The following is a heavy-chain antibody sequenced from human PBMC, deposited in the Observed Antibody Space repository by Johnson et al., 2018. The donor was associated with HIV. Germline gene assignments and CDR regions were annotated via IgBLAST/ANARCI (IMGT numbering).Heavy chain of an antibody. CDR2: IRFDGDNK. D-gene: IGHD5-18*01. Sequence: VQLLESGGGVVQPGGSLRLSCAASGFSLSYYGMHWVRQAPGNGLEWVAFIRFDGDNKYYADSVKGRFTISRDNSKNILYVQMNGLRAEDAAVYYCARDRSQSFIGYSHGGDDAFDLWGQGTIVTVSS. CDR1: GFSLSYYG. CDR3: ARDRSQSFIGYSHGGDDAFDL. J-gene: IGHJ3*01. V-gene: IGHV3-30*02.